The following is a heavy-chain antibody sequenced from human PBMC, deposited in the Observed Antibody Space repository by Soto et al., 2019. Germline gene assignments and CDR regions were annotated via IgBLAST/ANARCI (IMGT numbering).Heavy chain of an antibody. Sequence: GGSLRLSCAASGFTFSSYSMNWVRQAPGKGLEWVSSISSSSSYIYYADSVKGRFTISRDNSKNTLYLQMNSLRAEDTAVYYCAKDQDDFWSGYPPMDVWGQGTTVTVSS. CDR2: ISSSSSYI. CDR1: GFTFSSYS. V-gene: IGHV3-21*01. D-gene: IGHD3-3*01. CDR3: AKDQDDFWSGYPPMDV. J-gene: IGHJ6*02.